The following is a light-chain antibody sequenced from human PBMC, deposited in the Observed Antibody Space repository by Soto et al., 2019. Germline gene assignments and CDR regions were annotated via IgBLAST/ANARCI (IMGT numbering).Light chain of an antibody. J-gene: IGLJ1*01. Sequence: QSVLTQPPSASESPGQSVTIYCTGTSSDVGAYNYVSWYQQHPGKVPKLMIYDVSKRPSGVPDRFSGSKSDNTASLTISGLQAGDEADYYCCSYAGSYTFVFGIGTKVTVL. CDR2: DVS. CDR3: CSYAGSYTFV. CDR1: SSDVGAYNY. V-gene: IGLV2-11*01.